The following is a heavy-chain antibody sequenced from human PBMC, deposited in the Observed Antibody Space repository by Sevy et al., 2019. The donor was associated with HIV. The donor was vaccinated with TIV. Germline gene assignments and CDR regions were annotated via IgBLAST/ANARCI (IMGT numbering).Heavy chain of an antibody. CDR2: IYSGGST. J-gene: IGHJ6*02. CDR3: ARVNCSGGSCYYYYGMDV. V-gene: IGHV3-53*01. Sequence: GSLRLSCAASGFTVSSNYMSWVRQAPGKGLEWVSVIYSGGSTYYADSVKGRFTISRDNSKNTLYLQMNSLRAEDTAVYYGARVNCSGGSCYYYYGMDVWGQGTTVTVSS. D-gene: IGHD2-15*01. CDR1: GFTVSSNY.